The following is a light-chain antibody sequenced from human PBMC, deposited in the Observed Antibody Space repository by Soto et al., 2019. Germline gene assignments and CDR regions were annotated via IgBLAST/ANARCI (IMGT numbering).Light chain of an antibody. CDR3: SSYTSSSSLV. V-gene: IGLV2-14*01. J-gene: IGLJ3*02. CDR2: EVS. Sequence: QSAPTQPASVSGSPGQSITVSCTGTSSDVGGYNYVSWYQQHPGKAPKLMIYEVSNRPSGVSNRFSGSKSGNTASLTISGLQAEDEADYYCSSYTSSSSLVFGGGTKPTAL. CDR1: SSDVGGYNY.